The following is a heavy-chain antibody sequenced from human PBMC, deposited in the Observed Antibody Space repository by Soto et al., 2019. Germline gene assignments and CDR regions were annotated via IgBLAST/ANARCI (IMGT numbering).Heavy chain of an antibody. J-gene: IGHJ4*01. CDR2: IKSKIDGGTT. CDR3: TTYSYITIVIVRFDY. D-gene: IGHD3-22*01. CDR1: GFTFTNAW. V-gene: IGHV3-15*07. Sequence: PGGSLRLSCAASGFTFTNAWINWVRQAPGKGLEWVGRIKSKIDGGTTDFAAPVKGRFAISRDDSKNMVYLQMNSLKTEDTAIYYCTTYSYITIVIVRFDYWGHGTLVTGSS.